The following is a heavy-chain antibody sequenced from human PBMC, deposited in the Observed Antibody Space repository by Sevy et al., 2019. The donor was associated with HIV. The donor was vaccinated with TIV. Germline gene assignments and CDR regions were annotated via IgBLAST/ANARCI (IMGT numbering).Heavy chain of an antibody. CDR3: ARGARGTLPSYYYYPLDV. J-gene: IGHJ6*02. CDR1: GYKFTDYW. CDR2: IYPGDSDT. V-gene: IGHV5-51*01. Sequence: GESLKISCKASGYKFTDYWIGWVRQMPGKGLEWMGIIYPGDSDTTYSPSFQGQVTISVDKSISTAYVKWSSLKASDTAIFYCARGARGTLPSYYYYPLDVWGQGTTVTVSS.